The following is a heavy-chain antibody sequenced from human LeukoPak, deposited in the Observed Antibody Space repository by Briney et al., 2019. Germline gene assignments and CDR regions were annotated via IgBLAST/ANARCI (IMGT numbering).Heavy chain of an antibody. CDR2: ISYDGSNK. D-gene: IGHD6-6*01. J-gene: IGHJ4*02. Sequence: QPGGSLRLSCAASGFTFSSYAMHWVRQAPGKGLEWVAVISYDGSNKYYADSVKGRFTISRDNSKNTLYLQMNSLRAEDTAVYYCAKDREYSSSAFDYWGQGTLVTVSS. V-gene: IGHV3-30*04. CDR1: GFTFSSYA. CDR3: AKDREYSSSAFDY.